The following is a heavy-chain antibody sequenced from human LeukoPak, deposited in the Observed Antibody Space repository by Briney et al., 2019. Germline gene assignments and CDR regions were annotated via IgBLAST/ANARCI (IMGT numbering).Heavy chain of an antibody. Sequence: GGSLRLSCAASGFTFSSYAMSWVRQAPGKGLEWVSAISGSGGSTYCADSVKGRFTISRDNSKNTLYLQMNSLRAEDTAVYYCAKGVTAGRRTYYYYGMDVWGQGTTVTVSS. V-gene: IGHV3-23*01. CDR2: ISGSGGST. J-gene: IGHJ6*02. CDR3: AKGVTAGRRTYYYYGMDV. CDR1: GFTFSSYA. D-gene: IGHD6-13*01.